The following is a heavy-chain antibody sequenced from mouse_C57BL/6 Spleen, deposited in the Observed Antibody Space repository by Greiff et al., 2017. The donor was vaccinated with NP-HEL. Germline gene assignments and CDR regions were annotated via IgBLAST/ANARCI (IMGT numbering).Heavy chain of an antibody. Sequence: EVMLVESGGDLVKPGGSLKLSCAASGFTFSSYGMSWVRQTPDKRLEWVATISSGGSYTYYPDSVKGRFTISRDNAKNTLYLQMSSLKSEDTAMYYCARHDITTVVATDAYWGQGTLVTVSA. V-gene: IGHV5-6*01. D-gene: IGHD1-1*01. CDR1: GFTFSSYG. CDR2: ISSGGSYT. J-gene: IGHJ3*01. CDR3: ARHDITTVVATDAY.